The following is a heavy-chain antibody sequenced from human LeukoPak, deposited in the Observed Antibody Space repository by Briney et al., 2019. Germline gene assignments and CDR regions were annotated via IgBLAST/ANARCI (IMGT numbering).Heavy chain of an antibody. Sequence: GGSLRLSCVASGLAFSSYSMHWVRRAPGKGLEWVGVISYDGSDEYYTDSVKGRFTISRDNSKNTVYLQMNSLRADDTAVYYCARDFTPEWFDIHWGQGTLVTVS. V-gene: IGHV3-30*04. CDR1: GLAFSSYS. J-gene: IGHJ4*02. D-gene: IGHD3-3*01. CDR2: ISYDGSDE. CDR3: ARDFTPEWFDIH.